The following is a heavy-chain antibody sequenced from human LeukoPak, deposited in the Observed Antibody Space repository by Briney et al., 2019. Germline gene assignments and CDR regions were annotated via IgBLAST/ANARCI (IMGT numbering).Heavy chain of an antibody. V-gene: IGHV3-74*01. Sequence: GGSLRLSCAASGFTFSSHWMHWVRQAPGMGLVWVARIIGDGTGRNYADSIEGRFTISRDNAKNMLYLQMDSLRAEDTGIYCCATGESAPRNDYWGQGTLVTVSS. J-gene: IGHJ4*02. CDR3: ATGESAPRNDY. CDR1: GFTFSSHW. CDR2: IIGDGTGR. D-gene: IGHD6-25*01.